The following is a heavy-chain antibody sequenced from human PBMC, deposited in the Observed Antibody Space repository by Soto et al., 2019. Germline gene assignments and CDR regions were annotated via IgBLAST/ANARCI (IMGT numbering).Heavy chain of an antibody. CDR1: GGSISSYY. J-gene: IGHJ6*03. Sequence: SETLSLTCTVSGGSISSYYWSWIRQPPGKGLEWIGYIYYSGSTNYNPSLKSRVTISVDTSKNQFSLKLSSVTAADTAVYYCARDLDWNASGYYYMDVWGKGTTVTVSS. CDR2: IYYSGST. D-gene: IGHD1-1*01. CDR3: ARDLDWNASGYYYMDV. V-gene: IGHV4-59*01.